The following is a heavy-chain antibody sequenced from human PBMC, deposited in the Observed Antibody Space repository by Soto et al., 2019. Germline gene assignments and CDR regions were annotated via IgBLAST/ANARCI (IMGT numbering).Heavy chain of an antibody. CDR3: ASWISGPTFGEEDAFDI. V-gene: IGHV6-1*01. Sequence: SQTRELACAIPGDSVASHSAACNWIRQSPSSGRGWLGRTYYRSKWYNDYAVSVKSRITINPDTSNNQFSVQLKSQTPQDTARDYCASWISGPTFGEEDAFDIWGRGTMVAV. J-gene: IGHJ3*02. CDR1: GDSVASHSAA. D-gene: IGHD2-2*03. CDR2: TYYRSKWYN.